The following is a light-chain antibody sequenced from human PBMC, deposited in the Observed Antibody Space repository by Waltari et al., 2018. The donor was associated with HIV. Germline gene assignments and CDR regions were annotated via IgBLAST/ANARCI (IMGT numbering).Light chain of an antibody. CDR3: TSYAGSNNFVV. V-gene: IGLV2-8*01. J-gene: IGLJ2*01. CDR2: EVT. Sequence: QSALTQPPSASGSPGQSVTISCTGTSSDAWGYNYVSWYQRHPGKAPKLMIYEVTKRPSGVPDRFSGSKSGNTASLTVSGLQAEDEADYYCTSYAGSNNFVVFGGGTKLTVL. CDR1: SSDAWGYNY.